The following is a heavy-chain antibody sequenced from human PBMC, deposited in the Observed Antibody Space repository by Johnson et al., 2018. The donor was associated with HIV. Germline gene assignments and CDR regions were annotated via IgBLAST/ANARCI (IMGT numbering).Heavy chain of an antibody. V-gene: IGHV3-11*04. Sequence: VQLVESGGGLIQPGGSLRLSCAASGFTVSDYYMSWIRQAPGQGLEWVSYISSSGSTIYYADSVKGRFTISRDNAKNSLYLQRNSLRVEDTALYYCARPADYGDYSRDAFDIWGQGTMVTVSS. CDR2: ISSSGSTI. CDR1: GFTVSDYY. J-gene: IGHJ3*02. D-gene: IGHD4-17*01. CDR3: ARPADYGDYSRDAFDI.